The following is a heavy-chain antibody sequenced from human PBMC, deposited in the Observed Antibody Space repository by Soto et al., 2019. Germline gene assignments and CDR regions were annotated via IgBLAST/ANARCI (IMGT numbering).Heavy chain of an antibody. CDR1: GFTFSNYD. CDR2: ITTAGDT. V-gene: IGHV3-13*01. Sequence: EMQLVESGGGLVQPGGSLRLSCAASGFTFSNYDMHWVRHVTGKGLEWVSGITTAGDTYYPGSVKGRFTISREKAKNSLYLQMNSLSAGDTAVYYCARELHGGSYGMDVWGQGTTVTVSS. CDR3: ARELHGGSYGMDV. J-gene: IGHJ6*02.